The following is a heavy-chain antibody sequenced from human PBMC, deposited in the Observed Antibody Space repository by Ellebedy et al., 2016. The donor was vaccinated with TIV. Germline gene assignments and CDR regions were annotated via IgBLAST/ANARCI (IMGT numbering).Heavy chain of an antibody. CDR2: GYT. Sequence: GESLKISCTASGFIVSTNHMSWVRQAPGKGLEWVGGYTNSADSVKGRFTIYTHNSRNTLYLQMTNLRTEETAVYYCAKGSFPFGDKSERIYSFQYWGQGTLVTVSS. CDR3: AKGSFPFGDKSERIYSFQY. J-gene: IGHJ4*02. CDR1: GFIVSTNH. D-gene: IGHD3-10*01. V-gene: IGHV3-53*04.